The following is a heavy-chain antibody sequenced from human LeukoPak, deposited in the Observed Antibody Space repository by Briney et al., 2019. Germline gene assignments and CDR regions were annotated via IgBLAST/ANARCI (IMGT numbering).Heavy chain of an antibody. Sequence: SVKVSCKASGGTFNSYAFSWVRQAPGQGLEWMGRIIPILAISDYAQKFQGRVTMTRDTSTSTVYMELSSLRSEDTAVYYCARDRGGDYVVSFYYGMDVWGQGTTVTVSS. CDR3: ARDRGGDYVVSFYYGMDV. CDR1: GGTFNSYA. D-gene: IGHD4-17*01. CDR2: IIPILAIS. V-gene: IGHV1-69*04. J-gene: IGHJ6*02.